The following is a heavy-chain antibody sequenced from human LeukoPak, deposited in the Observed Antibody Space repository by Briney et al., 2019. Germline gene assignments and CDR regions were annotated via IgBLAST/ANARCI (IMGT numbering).Heavy chain of an antibody. CDR1: GFTFSSYE. CDR2: ISSSGSTI. J-gene: IGHJ4*02. V-gene: IGHV3-48*03. CDR3: ALAGNGYNYY. Sequence: GGSLRLSCAASGFTFSSYEMNWVRQAPGKGLEWVSYISSSGSTIYYADSVKGRFTTSRDNAKNSLYLQMNSLRAEDTAVYYCALAGNGYNYYWGQGTLVTVSS. D-gene: IGHD5-24*01.